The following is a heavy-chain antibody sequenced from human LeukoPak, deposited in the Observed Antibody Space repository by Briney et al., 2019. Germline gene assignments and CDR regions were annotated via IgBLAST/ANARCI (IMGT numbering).Heavy chain of an antibody. CDR1: GFTSSNYA. CDR3: AKSWGYTRPYYNYMDV. J-gene: IGHJ6*03. D-gene: IGHD3-16*02. Sequence: GGSLRLSCAASGFTSSNYAMSWVRQAPGKGLEWVSIIGYRGGSIYYAYSVQGRFTISRDNSKNTLSLQMNGLRPEDTAVYYCAKSWGYTRPYYNYMDVWGKGTTVTVSS. CDR2: IGYRGGSI. V-gene: IGHV3-23*01.